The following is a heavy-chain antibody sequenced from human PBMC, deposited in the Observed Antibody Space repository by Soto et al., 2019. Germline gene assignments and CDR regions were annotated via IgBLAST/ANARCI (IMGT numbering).Heavy chain of an antibody. J-gene: IGHJ5*02. CDR2: IWYDGSNK. Sequence: QVQLVESGGGVVQPGRSLRLSCAASGFTLSSYGMHWVRQAPGKGLEWVAVIWYDGSNKYYADSVKGRFTISRDNSKNTLYLQMNSLRAEDTAVYYCAREDGSGSDWFDPWGQGTLVTVSS. D-gene: IGHD3-10*01. V-gene: IGHV3-33*01. CDR1: GFTLSSYG. CDR3: AREDGSGSDWFDP.